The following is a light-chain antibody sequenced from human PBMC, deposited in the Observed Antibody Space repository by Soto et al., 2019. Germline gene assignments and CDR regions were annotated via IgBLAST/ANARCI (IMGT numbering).Light chain of an antibody. CDR3: QQYVRSPPGFT. CDR1: QSISSNY. Sequence: EIVLTQSPGTLSLSPGERATLSCRASQSISSNYLAWYQQKPGQAPRLLIYGASFRATGIPDRFSGSESGTDFTFTISRMEPEDFGVYYCQQYVRSPPGFTFGPGTKVHIK. J-gene: IGKJ3*01. CDR2: GAS. V-gene: IGKV3-20*01.